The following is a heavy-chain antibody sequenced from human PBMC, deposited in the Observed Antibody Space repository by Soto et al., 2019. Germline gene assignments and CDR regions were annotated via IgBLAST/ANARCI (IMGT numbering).Heavy chain of an antibody. CDR2: ISGSPSST. D-gene: IGHD4-17*01. J-gene: IGHJ4*02. CDR3: EKGNFYGNHLFDL. V-gene: IGHV3-23*01. CDR1: GFTFSTYA. Sequence: XESLRLYCAASGFTFSTYAMSWVRQAPGKGLEWVSAISGSPSSTYYADSVRGRFTISRDNSKNTLYLQMNSLRAEDTAVYYCEKGNFYGNHLFDLWGQGTLVTVSS.